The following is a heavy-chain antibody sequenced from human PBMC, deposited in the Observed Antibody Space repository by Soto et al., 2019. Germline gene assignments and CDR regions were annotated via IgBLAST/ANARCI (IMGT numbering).Heavy chain of an antibody. D-gene: IGHD2-21*02. CDR2: LYYRGAT. V-gene: IGHV4-39*01. CDR1: GGSIKNTNYH. J-gene: IGHJ4*01. Sequence: PSETLSLTCSVSGGSIKNTNYHWGWIRQPAGKGLEGIGTLYYRGATDYNPSLKSRVTISVDTSKNQLSLNLSSVTATDTAVYYCFGVLAATLDYWGQGTLVTVSS. CDR3: FGVLAATLDY.